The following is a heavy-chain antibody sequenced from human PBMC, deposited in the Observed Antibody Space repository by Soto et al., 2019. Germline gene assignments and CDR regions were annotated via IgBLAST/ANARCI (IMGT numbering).Heavy chain of an antibody. Sequence: ESGGGVVQPGRSLRLSCAASGFTFSSYAMHWVRQAPGKGLEWVAVISYDGSNKYYADSVKGRFTISRDNSKNTLYLQMNSLRAEDTAVYYCARGPRASSGLYNWFDPWGQGTLVTVSS. CDR1: GFTFSSYA. V-gene: IGHV3-30-3*01. J-gene: IGHJ5*02. CDR3: ARGPRASSGLYNWFDP. D-gene: IGHD6-19*01. CDR2: ISYDGSNK.